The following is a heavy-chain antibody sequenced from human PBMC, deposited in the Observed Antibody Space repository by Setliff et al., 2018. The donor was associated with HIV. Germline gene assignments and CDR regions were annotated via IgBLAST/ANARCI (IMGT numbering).Heavy chain of an antibody. V-gene: IGHV4-59*02. CDR1: GASVTTHS. J-gene: IGHJ5*02. CDR3: ARGGASSHWLGP. CDR2: ILDTGSP. Sequence: SETLSLTCTVSGASVTTHSWSLIRQSPEKGLEWIAFILDTGSPNYSPSFKSRVTISVDTSMNQFSLKLTSVTAADTAIYYCARGGASSHWLGPWGKGILVTVSS. D-gene: IGHD3-10*01.